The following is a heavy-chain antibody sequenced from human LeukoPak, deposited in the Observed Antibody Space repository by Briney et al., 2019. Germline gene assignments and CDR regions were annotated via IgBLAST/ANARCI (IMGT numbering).Heavy chain of an antibody. CDR1: GFTFSDYY. CDR3: ARRPYSSSWYYFDY. V-gene: IGHV3-11*04. J-gene: IGHJ4*02. D-gene: IGHD6-13*01. CDR2: ISSSGSSI. Sequence: GGSLRLSCAASGFTFSDYYMSWIRQAPGKGLEWVSYISSSGSSIHYADSVKGRFTISRDNAKNSLYLQMNSLRADDTAVYYCARRPYSSSWYYFDYWGQGTLVTVSS.